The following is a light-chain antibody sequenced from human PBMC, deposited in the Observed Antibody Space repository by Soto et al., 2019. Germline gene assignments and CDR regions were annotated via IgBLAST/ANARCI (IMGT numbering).Light chain of an antibody. CDR3: CSYAGSSTWV. J-gene: IGLJ3*02. CDR1: SGDVGIYNL. CDR2: EGS. Sequence: QSALTQVASVSGSPGQSITISCTGTSGDVGIYNLVSWYQQHPGKAPKLMIFEGSKRPSGVSNRFSGSKSGNTASLTISGLQAEDEADYYCCSYAGSSTWVFGGGTKLTVL. V-gene: IGLV2-23*01.